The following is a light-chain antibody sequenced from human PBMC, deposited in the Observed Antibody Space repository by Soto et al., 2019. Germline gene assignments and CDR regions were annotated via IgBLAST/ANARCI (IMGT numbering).Light chain of an antibody. CDR1: SSDVGGYDS. Sequence: QSALTQPPSGSGSPGQSVTISCTGTSSDVGGYDSVSWYQQHPGKAPKLLIYEVTKRPSGVPDRFSGSKSGNTASLTVSGLQAEDEADYYCTSYAGSNAVVFGGGIKVTVL. CDR3: TSYAGSNAVV. V-gene: IGLV2-8*01. CDR2: EVT. J-gene: IGLJ2*01.